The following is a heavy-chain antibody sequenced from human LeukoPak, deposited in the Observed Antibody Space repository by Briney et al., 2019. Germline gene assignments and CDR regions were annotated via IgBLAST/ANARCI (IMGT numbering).Heavy chain of an antibody. Sequence: ASVKVSCKAYGYTFTNYGITWVRQAPGQGLEWMGWISAYNGNTNYAQKLQGRVTMTTDTSTSTAYMELRSLRSDDTAVYYCARDRAVGATTYDAFDIWGQGTMVTVSS. CDR1: GYTFTNYG. D-gene: IGHD1-26*01. CDR2: ISAYNGNT. V-gene: IGHV1-18*01. J-gene: IGHJ3*02. CDR3: ARDRAVGATTYDAFDI.